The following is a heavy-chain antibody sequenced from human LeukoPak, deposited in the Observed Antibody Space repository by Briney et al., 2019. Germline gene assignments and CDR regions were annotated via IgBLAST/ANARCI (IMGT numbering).Heavy chain of an antibody. CDR1: GGSISSSTYY. Sequence: SETLSLTCTVSGGSISSSTYYWGWIRQPPGKGLEWIGSIYYSGRTYYNPSLKSRVTISVDTSKNQFSLKLSSVTAADTAVYYCARQVRQWLVNRAFDYWGQGTLVTVSS. D-gene: IGHD6-19*01. V-gene: IGHV4-39*01. J-gene: IGHJ4*02. CDR2: IYYSGRT. CDR3: ARQVRQWLVNRAFDY.